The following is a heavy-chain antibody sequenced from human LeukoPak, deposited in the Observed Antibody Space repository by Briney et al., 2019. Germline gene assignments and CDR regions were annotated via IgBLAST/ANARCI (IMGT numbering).Heavy chain of an antibody. J-gene: IGHJ6*02. D-gene: IGHD3-16*01. CDR1: GGTFSSYA. CDR2: ISAYNGNT. V-gene: IGHV1-18*01. Sequence: ASVKVSCKASGGTFSSYAISWVRQAPGQGLEWMGWISAYNGNTNYAQKLQGRVTMTTDTSTSTAYMELRSLRSDDTAVYYCARGSLEDYNYGMDVWGQGTTVTVSS. CDR3: ARGSLEDYNYGMDV.